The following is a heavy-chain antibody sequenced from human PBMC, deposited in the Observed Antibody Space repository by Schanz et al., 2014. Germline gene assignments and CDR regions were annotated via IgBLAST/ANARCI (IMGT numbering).Heavy chain of an antibody. CDR3: ARDRGYCSGGSCLAFDY. J-gene: IGHJ4*02. CDR1: GFDFNSYS. Sequence: EVRLVESGGGLVQPGGSLRLSCEASGFDFNSYSMNWVRQVPGKGLEWLSYIATSSSTRHYADSVKGRFTISRDNSKNTLYLQMNTLRAEDTAVYYCARDRGYCSGGSCLAFDYWGQGTLVTVSS. V-gene: IGHV3-48*01. D-gene: IGHD2-15*01. CDR2: IATSSSTR.